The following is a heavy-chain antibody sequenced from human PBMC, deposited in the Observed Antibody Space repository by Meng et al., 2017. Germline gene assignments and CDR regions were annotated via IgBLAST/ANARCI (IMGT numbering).Heavy chain of an antibody. CDR3: ARAQQWLVPYWFDP. J-gene: IGHJ5*02. CDR1: GGSISSSNW. CDR2: IYHSGTT. D-gene: IGHD6-19*01. V-gene: IGHV4-4*02. Sequence: GSLRLSCAVSGGSISSSNWWRWVRQPPGKGLEWIGEIYHSGTTNYTPSLKSRVTISVDKSKNQFSLKLSFVTAADTAVYYCARAQQWLVPYWFDPWGQGTLVTVSS.